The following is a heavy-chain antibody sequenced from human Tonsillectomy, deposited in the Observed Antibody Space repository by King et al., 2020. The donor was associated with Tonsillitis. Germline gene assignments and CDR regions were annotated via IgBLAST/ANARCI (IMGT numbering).Heavy chain of an antibody. Sequence: VQLVESEAEVKKPGSSVKVSCKASGGTFSIYAISWVRQAPGQGLEWMGGIIPIFGTANYAQKFQGRVTITADESTSTAYMELSSLRSEDTAVYYCARDRVVRGVIITAFDIWGQGTMVTVSS. D-gene: IGHD3-10*01. CDR1: GGTFSIYA. J-gene: IGHJ3*02. CDR3: ARDRVVRGVIITAFDI. V-gene: IGHV1-69*01. CDR2: IIPIFGTA.